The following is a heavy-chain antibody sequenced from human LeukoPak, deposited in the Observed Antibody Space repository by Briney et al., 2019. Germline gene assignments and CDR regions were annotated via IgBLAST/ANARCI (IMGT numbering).Heavy chain of an antibody. V-gene: IGHV3-23*01. J-gene: IGHJ4*02. D-gene: IGHD1-26*01. CDR1: GFTFSSYA. CDR3: AKERGVGATTGSLATFDY. CDR2: ISGSGASP. Sequence: SGGSLRLSCAVSGFTFSSYAMSWVRQAPGKGLEKGLEWVSTISGSGASPYYTDSVEGRFIISRDNSKNTLYLQMSSLRVEDTAVYYCAKERGVGATTGSLATFDYWGQGTLVTVSS.